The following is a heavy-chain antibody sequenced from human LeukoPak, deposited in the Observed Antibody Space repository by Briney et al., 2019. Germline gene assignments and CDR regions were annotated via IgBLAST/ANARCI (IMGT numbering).Heavy chain of an antibody. J-gene: IGHJ4*02. Sequence: SVKVSCKASGGTFSSYAISWVRQAPGQGLEWMGGIIPIFGTANYAQKFQGRVTITTDESTSTAYMELSSLRSEDTAVYYCAREHDFWSAYGYWGQGTLVTVSS. CDR2: IIPIFGTA. V-gene: IGHV1-69*05. CDR1: GGTFSSYA. D-gene: IGHD3-3*01. CDR3: AREHDFWSAYGY.